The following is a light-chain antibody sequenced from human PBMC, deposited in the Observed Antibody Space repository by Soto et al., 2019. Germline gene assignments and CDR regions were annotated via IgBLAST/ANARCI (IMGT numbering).Light chain of an antibody. CDR1: SSDVGSYNL. CDR3: CSYAGSSTLYV. V-gene: IGLV2-23*02. CDR2: EVN. J-gene: IGLJ1*01. Sequence: QSALTQPASVSGSARQSITISCTGTSSDVGSYNLVSWYQQHPGKAPKLMIYEVNKRPSGVSNRFSGSKSGNTASLTISGLQTEDEADYYCCSYAGSSTLYVFGTGTKVTVL.